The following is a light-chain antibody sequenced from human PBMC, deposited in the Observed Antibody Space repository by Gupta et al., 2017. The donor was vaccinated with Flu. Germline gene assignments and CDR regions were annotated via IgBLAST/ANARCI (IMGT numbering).Light chain of an antibody. Sequence: PATLSLSPGERATLSCRASQSVNSYLAWYQQKPGQAPRLLIYDASSRATGIPARFSGSGSGTDFTLTISSLEPEDFAVYYCQQRSNWPLTFGGGTKVEIK. CDR1: QSVNSY. CDR2: DAS. J-gene: IGKJ4*01. V-gene: IGKV3-11*01. CDR3: QQRSNWPLT.